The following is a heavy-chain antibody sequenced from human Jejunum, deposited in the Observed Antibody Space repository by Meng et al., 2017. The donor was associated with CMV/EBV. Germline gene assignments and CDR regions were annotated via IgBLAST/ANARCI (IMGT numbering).Heavy chain of an antibody. J-gene: IGHJ4*02. CDR2: INPSGGYT. CDR1: YTFTCYQ. Sequence: YTFTCYQKHWVRQAPGQGLEWVRLINPSGGYTKYGQNFQGRVTMTRDTSTSTAYMELSSLTSEDTAVYYCARSSAGHYVLDYADYWGQGTLVTVSS. D-gene: IGHD2-8*02. CDR3: ARSSAGHYVLDYADY. V-gene: IGHV1-46*01.